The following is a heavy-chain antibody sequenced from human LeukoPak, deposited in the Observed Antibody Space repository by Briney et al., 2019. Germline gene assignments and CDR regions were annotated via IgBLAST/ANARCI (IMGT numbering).Heavy chain of an antibody. D-gene: IGHD4-17*01. CDR1: GFTFSSYW. V-gene: IGHV3-21*01. CDR3: ASFVPTVTTQGEVLDY. Sequence: PGGSLRLSCVASGFTFSSYWMSWVRQAPGKGLEWVSSISSSSSYIYYADSVKGRFTISRDNAKNSLYLQMNSLRAEDTAVYYCASFVPTVTTQGEVLDYWGQGTLVTVSS. J-gene: IGHJ4*02. CDR2: ISSSSSYI.